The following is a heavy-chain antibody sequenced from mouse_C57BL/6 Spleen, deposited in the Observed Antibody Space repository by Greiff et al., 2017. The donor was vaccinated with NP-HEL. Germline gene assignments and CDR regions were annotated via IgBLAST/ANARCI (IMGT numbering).Heavy chain of an antibody. D-gene: IGHD3-3*01. Sequence: QVQLKQSGAELVRPGASVTLSCKASGYTFTDYEMHWVKQTPVHGLEWIGAIDPETGGTAYNQKFKGKAILTADKSSSTAYMELRSLTSEDSAVYYCTREGWGRETWFAYWVQGTLVTVSA. CDR2: IDPETGGT. V-gene: IGHV1-15*01. J-gene: IGHJ3*01. CDR1: GYTFTDYE. CDR3: TREGWGRETWFAY.